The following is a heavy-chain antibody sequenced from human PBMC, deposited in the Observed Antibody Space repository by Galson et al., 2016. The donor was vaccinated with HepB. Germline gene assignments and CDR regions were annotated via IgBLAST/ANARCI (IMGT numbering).Heavy chain of an antibody. CDR1: GFNFGDYA. J-gene: IGHJ5*02. CDR3: TCPPGVRNSYYRWFDP. Sequence: SLRLSCAASGFNFGDYAVSWFRQPPEKGLEWVSLIRSRVYGATTEYAASVRGRFTISRDDSKDIAYLHVTSLKTEDTALYYCTCPPGVRNSYYRWFDPWGQGTLVTVSS. V-gene: IGHV3-49*03. CDR2: IRSRVYGATT. D-gene: IGHD1-26*01.